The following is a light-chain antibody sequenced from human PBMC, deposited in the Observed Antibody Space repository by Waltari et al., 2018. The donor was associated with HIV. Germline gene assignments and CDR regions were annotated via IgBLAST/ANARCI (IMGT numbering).Light chain of an antibody. J-gene: IGLJ3*02. Sequence: QSALTQPRSVSGSPGQSVTISCTGTSSDVGGYNYVSWYQQHPGKAPKLMIYDVTKRPSGVPDRCSGSKSGNTASLTISGLQAEDEADYYCCSYAGSRVFGGGTKLTVL. CDR3: CSYAGSRV. CDR2: DVT. V-gene: IGLV2-11*01. CDR1: SSDVGGYNY.